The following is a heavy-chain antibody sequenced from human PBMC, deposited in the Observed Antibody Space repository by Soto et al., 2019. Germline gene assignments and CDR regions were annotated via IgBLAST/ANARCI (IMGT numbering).Heavy chain of an antibody. J-gene: IGHJ4*02. CDR2: INPHSGGT. D-gene: IGHD2-2*01. Sequence: ASVKVSCKTSGYTFTGYYIYWVRQAPGQGLEWMGWINPHSGGTDSSQKFQGRVTMTRDTSISTAYMELSRLRSDDTAVYYCAGTSCSSTTRPTTYWGQGTLGTVSA. CDR3: AGTSCSSTTRPTTY. V-gene: IGHV1-2*02. CDR1: GYTFTGYY.